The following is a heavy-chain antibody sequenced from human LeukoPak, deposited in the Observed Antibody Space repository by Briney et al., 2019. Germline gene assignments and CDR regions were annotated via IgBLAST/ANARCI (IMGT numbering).Heavy chain of an antibody. CDR3: AREGGYSYGYLFDY. CDR1: GGSISSSSYY. CDR2: IYYSGST. D-gene: IGHD5-18*01. V-gene: IGHV4-61*01. Sequence: SETLSLTCTVSGGSISSSSYYWGWIRQPPGKGLEWIGYIYYSGSTNYNPSLKSRVTISVDTSKNQFSLKLSSVTAADTAVYYCAREGGYSYGYLFDYWGQGTLVTVSS. J-gene: IGHJ4*02.